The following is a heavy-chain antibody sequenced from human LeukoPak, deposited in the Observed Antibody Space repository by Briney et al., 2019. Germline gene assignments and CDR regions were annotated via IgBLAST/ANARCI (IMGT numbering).Heavy chain of an antibody. CDR1: GYTFTGYY. CDR2: INPNSGGT. Sequence: GASVKVSCKASGYTFTGYYMHWVRQAPGQGLEWMGWINPNSGGTNYAQKFQGRVTVTRDTPIRTADMELSRLRSADTAAHYCARTIVVPADHYYYYCMDVWGKGTTVTVSS. D-gene: IGHD2-2*01. J-gene: IGHJ6*03. V-gene: IGHV1-2*02. CDR3: ARTIVVPADHYYYYCMDV.